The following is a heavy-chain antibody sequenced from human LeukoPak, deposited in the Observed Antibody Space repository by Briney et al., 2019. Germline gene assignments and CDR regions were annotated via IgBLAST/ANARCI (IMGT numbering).Heavy chain of an antibody. CDR3: YTVHVWGGYDAKETDK. Sequence: PGGSLRLSCVASGFTFSYAWMNWVRQAPGKGLEWVGRIKSKSDGGATDYTAPVKGRFTISRDDSENTLCLHMNSLGTEDTGVYYCYTVHVWGGYDAKETDKWGQGTLVTVSS. CDR2: IKSKSDGGAT. J-gene: IGHJ4*02. V-gene: IGHV3-15*01. D-gene: IGHD5-12*01. CDR1: GFTFSYAW.